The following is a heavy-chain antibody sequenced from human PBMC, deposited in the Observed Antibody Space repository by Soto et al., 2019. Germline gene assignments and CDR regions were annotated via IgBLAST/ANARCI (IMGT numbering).Heavy chain of an antibody. V-gene: IGHV1-69*13. J-gene: IGHJ6*02. D-gene: IGHD3-10*01. CDR2: IIPIFGTA. CDR3: ARGGSGSYSPLFPYYGMDV. Sequence: SVKVSCKASGATFSSYAISWVRQAPGQGLEWMGGIIPIFGTANYAQKFQGRVTITADESTSTAYMELSSLRSEDTAVYYCARGGSGSYSPLFPYYGMDVWGQGTTVTVSS. CDR1: GATFSSYA.